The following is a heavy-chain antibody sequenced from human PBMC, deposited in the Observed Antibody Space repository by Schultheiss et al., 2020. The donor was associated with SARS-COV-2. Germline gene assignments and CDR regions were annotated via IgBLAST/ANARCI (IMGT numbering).Heavy chain of an antibody. Sequence: SETLSLTCTVSGGSISSGCYFWTWIRQRQGKGLEWIGYIIYSGSTYYNPSLKTRLTISVDMSQNHLSLKLSSVTAADTAIYYCARTLGSAYSYGMDVWGQGTTVTISS. CDR2: IIYSGST. D-gene: IGHD2-15*01. CDR1: GGSISSGCYF. J-gene: IGHJ6*02. CDR3: ARTLGSAYSYGMDV. V-gene: IGHV4-31*03.